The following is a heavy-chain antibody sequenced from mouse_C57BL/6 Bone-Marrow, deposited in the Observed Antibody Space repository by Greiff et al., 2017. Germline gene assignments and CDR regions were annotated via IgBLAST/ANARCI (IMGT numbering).Heavy chain of an antibody. CDR1: GYTFTSYG. CDR2: IYPRSGNT. D-gene: IGHD1-1*02. V-gene: IGHV1-81*01. J-gene: IGHJ2*01. Sequence: QVQLQQSGAELARPGASVKLSCKASGYTFTSYGISWVKQRPGQGLEWIGEIYPRSGNTYYNEKFKGKATLTADKSSSTAYMELRSLTSADSAVYVCARWGWVYYVDYWGQGTTLTVSS. CDR3: ARWGWVYYVDY.